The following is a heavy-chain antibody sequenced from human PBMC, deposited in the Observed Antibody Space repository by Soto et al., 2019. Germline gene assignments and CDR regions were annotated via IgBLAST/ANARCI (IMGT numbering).Heavy chain of an antibody. D-gene: IGHD6-13*01. CDR3: ARDGRAAAGTDYYYGMDV. Sequence: SETLSLTCTVSSGSISSYYWSWIRQPPGKGLEWIGYIYYSGSTNYNPSLKSRVTISVDTSKNQFSLKLSSVTAADTAVYYCARDGRAAAGTDYYYGMDVWGQGTTVTVSS. CDR2: IYYSGST. V-gene: IGHV4-59*01. J-gene: IGHJ6*02. CDR1: SGSISSYY.